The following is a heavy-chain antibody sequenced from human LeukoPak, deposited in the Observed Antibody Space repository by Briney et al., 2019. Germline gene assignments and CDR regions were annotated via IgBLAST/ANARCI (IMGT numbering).Heavy chain of an antibody. CDR3: STVGSIQVAARDY. D-gene: IGHD2-15*01. CDR2: IRSKADNYAT. CDR1: GFSFSGSG. Sequence: GGSLTLSCAASGFSFSGSGMHWVRQASGKGLEWVGHIRSKADNYATTYPASVEGRFTISRDDSKNTAYLHMNSLKTEDTAVYYCSTVGSIQVAARDYWGRGTLVTVSS. V-gene: IGHV3-73*01. J-gene: IGHJ4*02.